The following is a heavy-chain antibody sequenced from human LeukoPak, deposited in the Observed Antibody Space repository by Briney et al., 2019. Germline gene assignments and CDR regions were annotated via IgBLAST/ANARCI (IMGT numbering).Heavy chain of an antibody. CDR3: ARDKTRGLGYSYSKSGNYFDY. CDR2: IGSRANTYAT. CDR1: GFTFSGSA. V-gene: IGHV3-73*01. Sequence: PGGSLRLSCAASGFTFSGSAIHWVRQASGKGLEWVGRIGSRANTYATAYAASVKGRFTISRDDSKNTAYLQMNSLKTEDTAVYSCARDKTRGLGYSYSKSGNYFDYWGQGTLVTVSS. J-gene: IGHJ4*02. D-gene: IGHD5-18*01.